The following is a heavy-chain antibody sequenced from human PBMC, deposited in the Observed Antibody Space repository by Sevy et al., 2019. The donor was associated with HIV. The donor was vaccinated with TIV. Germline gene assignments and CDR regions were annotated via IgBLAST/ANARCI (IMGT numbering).Heavy chain of an antibody. D-gene: IGHD2-21*02. CDR1: GGSFSGYY. J-gene: IGHJ5*02. CDR2: INHSGST. V-gene: IGHV4-34*01. Sequence: SETLSLTCAVYGGSFSGYYWSWIRQPPGKGLEWIGAINHSGSTNYNPSLKSRVTISVDTSKNKFSLKLSSVPAADTAVYYCAGKGRRVTSNWFDPWGQGTLVTVSS. CDR3: AGKGRRVTSNWFDP.